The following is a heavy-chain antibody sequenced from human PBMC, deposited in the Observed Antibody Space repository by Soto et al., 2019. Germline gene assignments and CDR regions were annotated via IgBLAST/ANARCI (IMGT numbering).Heavy chain of an antibody. Sequence: EVQLVESGGGLVKPGGSLRLSCAASGFTFSSYSMNWVRQAPGKGLEWVSSISSSSSYIYYADSVKGRFTISRXNAKXXXXXXXXXXXXXXXXXXXXXXXXHPTTAFWSGYYARGMDVWGKGTTVTVSS. CDR1: GFTFSSYS. V-gene: IGHV3-21*01. J-gene: IGHJ6*04. D-gene: IGHD3-3*01. CDR3: XXXXHPTTAFWSGYYARGMDV. CDR2: ISSSSSYI.